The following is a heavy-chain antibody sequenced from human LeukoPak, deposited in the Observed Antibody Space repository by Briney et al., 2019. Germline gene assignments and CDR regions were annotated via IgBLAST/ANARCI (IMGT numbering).Heavy chain of an antibody. Sequence: GRSLRLSCAASGFTFDDYAMHWVRQAPGKGLEWVSGISWNSGSIGYADSVKGRFTISRDNAKNSLYLQMNSLRAEDMALYYCSKGPYYYGSGTIGAFDILGQGTMVTVSS. D-gene: IGHD3-10*01. CDR2: ISWNSGSI. V-gene: IGHV3-9*03. CDR3: SKGPYYYGSGTIGAFDI. J-gene: IGHJ3*02. CDR1: GFTFDDYA.